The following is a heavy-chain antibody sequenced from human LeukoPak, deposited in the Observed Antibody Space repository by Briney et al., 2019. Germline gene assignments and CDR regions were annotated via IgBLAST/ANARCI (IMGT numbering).Heavy chain of an antibody. D-gene: IGHD3-22*01. V-gene: IGHV4-4*09. J-gene: IGHJ3*02. CDR3: ARITYYYDSSGFSVDAFDI. Sequence: SETLSLTCTVSGGSISSYYWSWIRQPPGKGLEWIGYIYTSGSTNYNPSLKSRVPISVDTSKNQFSLKLSSVTAADTAVYYCARITYYYDSSGFSVDAFDIWGQGTMVTVSS. CDR1: GGSISSYY. CDR2: IYTSGST.